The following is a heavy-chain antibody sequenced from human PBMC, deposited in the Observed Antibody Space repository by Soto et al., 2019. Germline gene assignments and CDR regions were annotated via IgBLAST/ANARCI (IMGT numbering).Heavy chain of an antibody. J-gene: IGHJ4*02. Sequence: ASVKVSCKASGYTFTRHYMHWVRQATGQGLEWMGWMNPNTGNTGYAQKFQGRVTMTRNTSISTAYMELSSLRSVDTAVYYCAREITGKFPNWGQGTLVTVSS. CDR2: MNPNTGNT. V-gene: IGHV1-8*01. CDR3: AREITGKFPN. D-gene: IGHD1-20*01. CDR1: GYTFTRHY.